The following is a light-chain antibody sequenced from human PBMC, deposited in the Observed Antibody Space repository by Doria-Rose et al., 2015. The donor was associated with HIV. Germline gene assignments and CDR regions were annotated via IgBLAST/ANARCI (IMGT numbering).Light chain of an antibody. CDR2: DGS. CDR1: QSFSSTY. V-gene: IGKV3-20*01. J-gene: IGKJ1*01. CDR3: HQYGTSWT. Sequence: ETVLTQSPGTLSLSPGERATLSCRASQSFSSTYLAWYQQKPGQAPSRLIYDGSTRATGIPDRFSASGSGTDFTLTINRLEPEDFALYYCHQYGTSWTFGQGTKVEI.